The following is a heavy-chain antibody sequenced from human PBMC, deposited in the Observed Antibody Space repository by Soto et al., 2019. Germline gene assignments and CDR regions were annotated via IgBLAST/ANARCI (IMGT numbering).Heavy chain of an antibody. V-gene: IGHV4-61*01. CDR3: ARYSSGHSP. D-gene: IGHD6-19*01. CDR2: IYYSGRT. J-gene: IGHJ5*02. Sequence: SETLSLTCSVSGGSVSTDSYYWSWIRQPPGKGLEWIAYIYYSGRTNYNPSLKSRVTISLDTSKNQFSLELSSVTTADTAVYYCARYSSGHSPWGQGTLVTVSS. CDR1: GGSVSTDSYY.